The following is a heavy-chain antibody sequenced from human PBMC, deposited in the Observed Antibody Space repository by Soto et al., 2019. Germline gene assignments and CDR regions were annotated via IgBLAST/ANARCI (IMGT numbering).Heavy chain of an antibody. CDR2: IYYSGST. Sequence: QVQLQESGPGLVKPSQTLSPTCTVSGGSISSGGYYWSWIRQHPGKGLEWIGYIYYSGSTYYNPSLKSRVTISVDTSKNQFSLKLSSVTAADTAVYYCAREIVVVPAANNWFDPWGQGTLVTVSS. CDR3: AREIVVVPAANNWFDP. CDR1: GGSISSGGYY. V-gene: IGHV4-31*03. J-gene: IGHJ5*02. D-gene: IGHD2-2*01.